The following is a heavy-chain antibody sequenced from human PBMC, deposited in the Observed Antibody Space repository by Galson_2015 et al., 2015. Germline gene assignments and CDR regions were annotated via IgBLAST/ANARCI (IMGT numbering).Heavy chain of an antibody. J-gene: IGHJ4*02. D-gene: IGHD4-17*01. V-gene: IGHV3-73*01. Sequence: SLRLSCAASGFTFSDSAVHWVRQASGKGLEWVGRIRSKANNYATAYAASVKGRFSISRDDSKNTAYLQMNSLKTEDTAVYYCTRREGSVDYGDYRNDYWGQGTLVTVSS. CDR2: IRSKANNYAT. CDR1: GFTFSDSA. CDR3: TRREGSVDYGDYRNDY.